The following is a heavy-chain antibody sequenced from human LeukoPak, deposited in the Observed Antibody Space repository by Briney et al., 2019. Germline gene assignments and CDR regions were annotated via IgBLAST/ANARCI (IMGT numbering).Heavy chain of an antibody. CDR1: GGSISSSSYY. D-gene: IGHD6-19*01. J-gene: IGHJ3*02. CDR3: ARVSGIAVAGTTPGAFDI. CDR2: IYYSGST. Sequence: PSETLSLTCTVSGGSISSSSYYWGWIRQPPGEGLEWIGSIYYSGSTYYNPSLKSRVTISVDTSKNQFSLKLSSVTAADTAVYYCARVSGIAVAGTTPGAFDIWGQGTMVTVSS. V-gene: IGHV4-39*07.